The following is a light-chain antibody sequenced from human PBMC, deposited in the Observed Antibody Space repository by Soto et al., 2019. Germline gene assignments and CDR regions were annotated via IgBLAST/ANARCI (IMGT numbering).Light chain of an antibody. Sequence: EIMMTQSPGTLSVSPGEGATLSCTASQSVNLNLAWYQQKPGQPPRLLLYGASTRATGIPVRFRGSGSGTEFTLPLHSLQSEESSGYFFHQDNSWPRGTFGPGTKVEIK. J-gene: IGKJ3*01. V-gene: IGKV3-15*01. CDR2: GAS. CDR1: QSVNLN. CDR3: HQDNSWPRGT.